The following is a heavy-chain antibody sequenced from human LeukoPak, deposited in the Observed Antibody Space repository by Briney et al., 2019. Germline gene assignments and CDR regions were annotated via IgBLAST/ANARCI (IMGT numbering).Heavy chain of an antibody. CDR1: GYTFTGYY. J-gene: IGHJ1*01. V-gene: IGHV1-2*02. Sequence: ASVKVSCKASGYTFTGYYMHWVRQAPGQGLEWMGWINPNSGGTNYAQKFQGRVTMTRDTSISTAYMELSRLRSDDTAVYYCAVGYCSGGSCSAPGYFQHWGQGTLVTVSS. D-gene: IGHD2-15*01. CDR3: AVGYCSGGSCSAPGYFQH. CDR2: INPNSGGT.